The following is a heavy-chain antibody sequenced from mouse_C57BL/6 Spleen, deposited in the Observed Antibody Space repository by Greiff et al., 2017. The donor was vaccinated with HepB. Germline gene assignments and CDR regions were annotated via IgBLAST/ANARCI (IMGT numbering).Heavy chain of an antibody. J-gene: IGHJ2*01. CDR2: IYPGNSDT. CDR1: GYTFTSYW. Sequence: EVQLQQSGTVLARPGASVKMSCKTSGYTFTSYWIHWVKQRPGQGLEWIGAIYPGNSDTSYNQKFKGKAKLTAVTSASTAYMELSSLTNEDSAVYYCTRDGLGQYYFDYWGQGTTLTVSS. D-gene: IGHD3-3*01. CDR3: TRDGLGQYYFDY. V-gene: IGHV1-5*01.